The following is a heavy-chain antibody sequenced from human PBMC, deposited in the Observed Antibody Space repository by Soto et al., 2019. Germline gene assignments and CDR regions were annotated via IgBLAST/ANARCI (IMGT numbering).Heavy chain of an antibody. CDR3: ARELRYPGTAVN. D-gene: IGHD1-1*01. V-gene: IGHV4-39*02. CDR2: IYYSGST. CDR1: GGSISSSSYY. J-gene: IGHJ4*02. Sequence: SETLSLTCTVSGGSISSSSYYWGWIRQPPGKGLEWIGSIYYSGSTYYNPSLKSRVTISVDTSKNQFSLKLSSVTAADTAVYYCARELRYPGTAVNWGQGTLVTVSS.